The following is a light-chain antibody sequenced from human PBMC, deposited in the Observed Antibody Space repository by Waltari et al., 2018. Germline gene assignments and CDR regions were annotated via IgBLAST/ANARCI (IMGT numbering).Light chain of an antibody. J-gene: IGKJ2*01. V-gene: IGKV3-15*01. CDR1: QSVSSH. CDR3: QQYNNWPPHT. CDR2: GAS. Sequence: EIVMTQSXATLSVSQVXRATXXCGPNQSVSSHLAWYQQKPGQAPRLLIYGASTRATGIPARFSGSGSGTEFTLTISSLQSEDFAVYYCQQYNNWPPHTFGQGTKLEIK.